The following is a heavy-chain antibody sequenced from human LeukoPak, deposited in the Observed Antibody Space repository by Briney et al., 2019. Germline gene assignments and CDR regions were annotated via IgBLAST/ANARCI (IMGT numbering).Heavy chain of an antibody. J-gene: IGHJ3*02. D-gene: IGHD4-23*01. CDR1: GFTFSSYS. V-gene: IGHV3-23*01. CDR3: AKWGFNDYGGNSEEDAFDI. CDR2: ISGSGIST. Sequence: GGSLRLSCAASGFTFSSYSMNWVRQAPGKGLEWVSGISGSGISTYYADSVKGRFTISRDNFKNTLYLQMNSLRAEDTAVYYCAKWGFNDYGGNSEEDAFDIWGQGTMVTVSS.